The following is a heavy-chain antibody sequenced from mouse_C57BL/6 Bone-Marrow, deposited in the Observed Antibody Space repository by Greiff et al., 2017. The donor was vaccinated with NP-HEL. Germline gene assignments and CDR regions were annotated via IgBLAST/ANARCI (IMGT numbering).Heavy chain of an antibody. Sequence: QVQLQQSGAELVKPGASVKISCKASGYAFSSYWMNWVKQRPGKGLEWIGQIYPGDGDTNYNGKFKGKATLTADKSSSTAYMQLSSLTSEDSAVYFCARDSNSYWYFDVWGTGTTVTVSS. D-gene: IGHD2-5*01. V-gene: IGHV1-80*01. CDR1: GYAFSSYW. CDR3: ARDSNSYWYFDV. CDR2: IYPGDGDT. J-gene: IGHJ1*03.